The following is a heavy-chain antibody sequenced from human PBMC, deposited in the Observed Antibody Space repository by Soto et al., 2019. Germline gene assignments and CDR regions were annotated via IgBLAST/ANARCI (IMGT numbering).Heavy chain of an antibody. D-gene: IGHD3-10*01. V-gene: IGHV3-30*18. CDR3: AQEGLWFGELLPLFDY. J-gene: IGHJ4*02. CDR1: GFTFSSYG. CDR2: ISYDGSNK. Sequence: QVQLVESGGGVVQPGRSLRLSCAASGFTFSSYGMHWVRQAPGKELEWVAVISYDGSNKYYADSVNGRFTISRDNSKNTLYLHMHSLRADDTAVYYCAQEGLWFGELLPLFDYWGQGTLVTVSS.